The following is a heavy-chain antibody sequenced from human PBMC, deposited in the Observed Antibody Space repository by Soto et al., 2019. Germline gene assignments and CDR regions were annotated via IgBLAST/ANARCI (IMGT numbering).Heavy chain of an antibody. CDR3: ARDLAPITIFGVVIYYYGMDV. CDR2: LYSGGYA. D-gene: IGHD3-3*01. V-gene: IGHV3-53*02. CDR1: GFTVSSNY. Sequence: EVQLVETGGGLIQPGGSLRLSCAASGFTVSSNYMSWVRQAPGKGLEWVSVLYSGGYAYYADSVKGRFTISRDNAKNTLYLQMNSLRAEDTAVYYCARDLAPITIFGVVIYYYGMDVWGQGTTVTVSS. J-gene: IGHJ6*02.